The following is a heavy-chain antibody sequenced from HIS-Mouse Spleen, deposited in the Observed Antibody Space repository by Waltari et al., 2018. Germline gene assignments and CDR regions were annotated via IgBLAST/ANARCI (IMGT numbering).Heavy chain of an antibody. CDR3: ARVPPDFWSGYFDY. CDR2: INSDGSST. D-gene: IGHD3-3*01. Sequence: EVQLVESGVGLVQPGGSLRLSCAASGFTFSSYWMPWVRQAPGKGLVWVSRINSDGSSTSYADSVKGRFTISRDNAKNTLYLQMNSLRAEDTAVYYCARVPPDFWSGYFDYWGQGTLVTVSS. V-gene: IGHV3-74*01. J-gene: IGHJ4*02. CDR1: GFTFSSYW.